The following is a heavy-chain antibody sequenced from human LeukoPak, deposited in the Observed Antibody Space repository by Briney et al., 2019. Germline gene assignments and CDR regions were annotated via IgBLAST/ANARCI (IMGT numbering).Heavy chain of an antibody. J-gene: IGHJ3*02. CDR2: ISAYNTQT. CDR3: AMNRFTVTTSWGICFDI. Sequence: GASVKVSCKASGYTFTNYGISWVRQAPGQGLEWMGWISAYNTQTNYAQRLQGRVTMTTDTSTSTAYMELRSLRSDDTAVYYCAMNRFTVTTSWGICFDIWGQGTMVTVSS. D-gene: IGHD4-17*01. CDR1: GYTFTNYG. V-gene: IGHV1-18*01.